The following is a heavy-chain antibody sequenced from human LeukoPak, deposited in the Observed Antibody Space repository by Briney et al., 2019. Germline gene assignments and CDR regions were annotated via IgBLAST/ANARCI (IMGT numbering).Heavy chain of an antibody. CDR2: IFYNGNT. CDR1: GASFSSYY. V-gene: IGHV4-59*01. CDR3: ARAPRDRGYCGATSCFEYMDV. J-gene: IGHJ6*03. Sequence: SETLSLTCTVSGASFSSYYWSWLRQPPGKGLEWIAYIFYNGNTKYNPSLKSRVPISVDTSKTQFSLKVTSVTAADTAVYYCARAPRDRGYCGATSCFEYMDVWGRGTTVTISS. D-gene: IGHD2-2*01.